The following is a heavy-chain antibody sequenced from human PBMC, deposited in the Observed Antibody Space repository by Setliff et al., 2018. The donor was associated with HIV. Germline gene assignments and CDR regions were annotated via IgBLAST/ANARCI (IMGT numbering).Heavy chain of an antibody. V-gene: IGHV1-2*06. CDR2: IYPSSGGT. CDR3: ARGTTVVMGDDVDNYYYSYLDV. Sequence: ASVKVSCKASGYTFTGYYIHWVRQAPGQGLEWMGRIYPSSGGTNFAQKFRGRVTMTRDTSISTAYMELSRLTSDDTAMYYCARGTTVVMGDDVDNYYYSYLDVWGKGTTVTVSS. D-gene: IGHD4-17*01. CDR1: GYTFTGYY. J-gene: IGHJ6*03.